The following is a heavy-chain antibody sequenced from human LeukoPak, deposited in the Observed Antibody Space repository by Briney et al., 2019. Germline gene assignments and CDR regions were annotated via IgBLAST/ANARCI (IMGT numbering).Heavy chain of an antibody. V-gene: IGHV3-53*01. Sequence: GGSLRLSCAASGFTVSSNYMSWVRQAPGKGLEWVSVIYSGGSTYYADSVKGRFTISRDNSKNTLYLQMNSLRAADTAVYYCARGRIAVALYYGMDVWGYGTTVTVFS. D-gene: IGHD6-19*01. CDR1: GFTVSSNY. CDR2: IYSGGST. J-gene: IGHJ6*04. CDR3: ARGRIAVALYYGMDV.